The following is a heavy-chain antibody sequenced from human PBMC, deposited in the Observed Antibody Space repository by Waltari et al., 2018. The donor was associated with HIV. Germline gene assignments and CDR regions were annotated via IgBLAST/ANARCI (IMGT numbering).Heavy chain of an antibody. V-gene: IGHV3-23*01. Sequence: EVQLLESGGGLVQPGGSLRLSCAASGFTFSSYAMSWVRQAPGKGLEWVSAIRGSGGSTYYADSVKGRFTISRDNSKNTLYLQMNSLRAEDTAVYYCAKARRDGYNYDYWGQGTLVTVSS. J-gene: IGHJ4*02. CDR2: IRGSGGST. D-gene: IGHD5-12*01. CDR3: AKARRDGYNYDY. CDR1: GFTFSSYA.